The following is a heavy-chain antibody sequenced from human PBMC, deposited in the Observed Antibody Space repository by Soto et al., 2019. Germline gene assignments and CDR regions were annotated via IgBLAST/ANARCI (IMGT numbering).Heavy chain of an antibody. V-gene: IGHV4-59*01. CDR3: ASTPHCSSTSCYYYGMDV. D-gene: IGHD2-2*01. CDR1: GGSISSYY. CDR2: IYYSGST. Sequence: SETLSLTCTVSGGSISSYYWSWIRQPPGKGLEWIGYIYYSGSTNYNPSLKSRVTISVDTSKNQFSLKLSSVTAADTAVYYCASTPHCSSTSCYYYGMDVWGQGTTVTVSS. J-gene: IGHJ6*02.